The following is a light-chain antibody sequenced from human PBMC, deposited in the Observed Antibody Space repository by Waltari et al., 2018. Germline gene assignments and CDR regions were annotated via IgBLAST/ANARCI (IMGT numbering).Light chain of an antibody. Sequence: DIQMTQSPSSLSASVGDRVIITCQASQDIRNYLNWYQQKLGKAPKLLIHDASNLETGVPSRLSGSGSGTHFTFTISNLQPEDIATYYCQQYDNLPERLTFGGGTKVEIK. J-gene: IGKJ4*01. CDR1: QDIRNY. CDR2: DAS. CDR3: QQYDNLPERLT. V-gene: IGKV1-33*01.